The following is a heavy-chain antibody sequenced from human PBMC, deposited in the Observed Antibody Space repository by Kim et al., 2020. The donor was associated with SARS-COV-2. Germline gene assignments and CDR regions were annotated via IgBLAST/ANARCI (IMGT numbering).Heavy chain of an antibody. CDR2: FDPEDGET. V-gene: IGHV1-24*01. CDR1: GYTLTELS. J-gene: IGHJ6*02. Sequence: ASVKVSCKVSGYTLTELSMHWVRQAPGKGLEWMGGFDPEDGETIYAQKFQGRVTMTEDTSTDTAYMELSSLRSEDTAVYYCATGIAVYYYYGMDVWGQGTTVTVSS. D-gene: IGHD6-19*01. CDR3: ATGIAVYYYYGMDV.